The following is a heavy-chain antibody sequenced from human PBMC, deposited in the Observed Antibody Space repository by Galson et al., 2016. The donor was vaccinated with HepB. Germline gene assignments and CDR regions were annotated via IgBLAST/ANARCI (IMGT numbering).Heavy chain of an antibody. D-gene: IGHD4-23*01. CDR2: FDPEDGET. CDR3: LTGDYGGNSEYDYGMDV. CDR1: GHTFIELS. V-gene: IGHV1-24*01. Sequence: SVKVSCKVSGHTFIELSMHWVRQAPGKGLEWMGGFDPEDGETIYAQKFQGRVTMTEDTATDTAYVELSTLRSEDTAVYYCLTGDYGGNSEYDYGMDVWGQGTTVTVSS. J-gene: IGHJ6*02.